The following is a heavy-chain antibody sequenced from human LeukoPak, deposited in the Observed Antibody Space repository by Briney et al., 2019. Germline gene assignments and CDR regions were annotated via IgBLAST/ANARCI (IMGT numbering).Heavy chain of an antibody. Sequence: NPSETLSLTCTVSGYSISSGYYWGWIRQPPGKGLEWTGSIYHSGSTYYNPSLKSRVTMSVDTSKNQFSLKLSSVTAADTAVYYCARVTVGATSSHDYWGQGTLVTVSS. J-gene: IGHJ4*02. CDR1: GYSISSGYY. CDR2: IYHSGST. D-gene: IGHD1-26*01. CDR3: ARVTVGATSSHDY. V-gene: IGHV4-38-2*02.